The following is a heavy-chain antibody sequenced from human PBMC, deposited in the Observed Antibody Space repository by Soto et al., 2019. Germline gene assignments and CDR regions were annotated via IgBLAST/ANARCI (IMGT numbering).Heavy chain of an antibody. CDR2: TYYRSKWYN. CDR3: ARASLIVGALFYYYHYCMDV. CDR1: GDCVSSISAA. D-gene: IGHD1-26*01. Sequence: SQTLSLSCVISGDCVSSISAAWDWIRQSPSRGLEWLGRTYYRSKWYNDYAVSVKDRITINPDTSKNQFSLHQKSVTPEDTAVYYCARASLIVGALFYYYHYCMDVLGQGTTVTLSS. V-gene: IGHV6-1*01. J-gene: IGHJ6*02.